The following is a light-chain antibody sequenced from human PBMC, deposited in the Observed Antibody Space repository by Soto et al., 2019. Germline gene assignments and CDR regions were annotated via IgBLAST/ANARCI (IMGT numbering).Light chain of an antibody. V-gene: IGLV2-14*01. CDR3: SSYTSSSTPYV. Sequence: QSALTQPASVSGSPGQSITISCTGTSSDVGGYNYVSWYQQHPGKAPKLMIYEVSNRPSGVSNRFSGSKSGNTASLTISGLQAEDEDDYYCSSYTSSSTPYVFGTGTKLTAL. CDR2: EVS. CDR1: SSDVGGYNY. J-gene: IGLJ1*01.